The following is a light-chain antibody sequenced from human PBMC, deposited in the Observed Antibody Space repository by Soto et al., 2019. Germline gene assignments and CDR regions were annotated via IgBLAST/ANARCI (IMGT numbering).Light chain of an antibody. V-gene: IGKV3-15*01. J-gene: IGKJ2*01. CDR2: GAS. Sequence: EIVMTQSPATLSVCPGERATLSCRASQSFDSNLAWYQQKPGQAPRLLIYGASTRATGVPARFSGSGSGTEFTLTISSLQSEDFAVYYCQQYNDWPSMYTFGQGTKLEMK. CDR1: QSFDSN. CDR3: QQYNDWPSMYT.